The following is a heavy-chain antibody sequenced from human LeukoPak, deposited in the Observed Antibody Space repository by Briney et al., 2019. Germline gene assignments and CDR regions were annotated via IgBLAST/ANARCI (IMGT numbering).Heavy chain of an antibody. CDR3: ARAPPTTVTPYYYGMDV. V-gene: IGHV1-69*13. J-gene: IGHJ6*02. CDR1: GGTFSSYA. D-gene: IGHD4-17*01. CDR2: IIPIFGTA. Sequence: SVKVSCKASGGTFSSYAISWVRQAPGQGLEWMGGIIPIFGTANYAQKFQGRVTITADESTSTAYMELSSLRSEDTAVYYCARAPPTTVTPYYYGMDVWGQGTTVTVSS.